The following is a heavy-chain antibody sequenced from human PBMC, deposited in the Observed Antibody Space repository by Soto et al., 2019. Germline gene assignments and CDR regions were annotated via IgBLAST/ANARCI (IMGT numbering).Heavy chain of an antibody. CDR1: GFTFSSYA. CDR2: ISDDGSDK. CDR3: ARDSYVWGSPSPFDI. D-gene: IGHD3-16*01. V-gene: IGHV3-30-3*01. J-gene: IGHJ3*02. Sequence: PGGPLRLSYTASGFTFSSYAIHWVRQAPGKGLEWVAVISDDGSDKNYADSVKGRFTISRDNSKNTLYLQMHSLTTEDTAVYHCARDSYVWGSPSPFDIWGQGTMVTVSS.